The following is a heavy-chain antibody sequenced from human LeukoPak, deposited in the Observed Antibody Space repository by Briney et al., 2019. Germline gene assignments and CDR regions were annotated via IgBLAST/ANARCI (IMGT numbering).Heavy chain of an antibody. Sequence: GESLKISCKGSGYSFTNYWIAWVRQMPGKGLEFMGMLYPGGDSDASYGPSFQGPVTISADKSITTAYLQWSSLKASDTATYYCATSTGGAYFHYWGQGTLVTVSS. CDR3: ATSTGGAYFHY. CDR1: GYSFTNYW. D-gene: IGHD3-16*01. CDR2: LYPGGDSDA. V-gene: IGHV5-51*01. J-gene: IGHJ4*02.